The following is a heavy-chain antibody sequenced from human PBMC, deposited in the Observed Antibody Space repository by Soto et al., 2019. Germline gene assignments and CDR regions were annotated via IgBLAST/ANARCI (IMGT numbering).Heavy chain of an antibody. Sequence: SETLSLTCTVSGGSISSGGYYWSWIRQHPGKGLEWIGYIYYSGSTYYNTSLKSRVNISVDTSKNQITLKLSSVTAADTAVYFCARVLRSRFFYYGSGSYYPNWFDPWGQGTLVTVSS. V-gene: IGHV4-31*03. CDR2: IYYSGST. J-gene: IGHJ5*02. CDR1: GGSISSGGYY. CDR3: ARVLRSRFFYYGSGSYYPNWFDP. D-gene: IGHD3-10*01.